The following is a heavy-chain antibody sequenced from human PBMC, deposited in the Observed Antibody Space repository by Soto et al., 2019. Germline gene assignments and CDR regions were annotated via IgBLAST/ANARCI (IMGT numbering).Heavy chain of an antibody. J-gene: IGHJ6*03. CDR3: ARQLERIARFPYYYYMDV. V-gene: IGHV4-59*01. D-gene: IGHD1-1*01. Sequence: TLSLTCTGSGGSISSYYWSCIRQPPGKGLEWIGYIYYSGSTNYNPSLKSRVTISVDTSKNQFSLKLSSVTAADTAVYYCARQLERIARFPYYYYMDVWGKGTTVTVS. CDR2: IYYSGST. CDR1: GGSISSYY.